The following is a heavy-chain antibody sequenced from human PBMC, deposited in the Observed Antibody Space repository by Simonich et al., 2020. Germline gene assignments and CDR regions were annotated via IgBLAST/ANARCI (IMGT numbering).Heavy chain of an antibody. V-gene: IGHV3-48*03. CDR3: ASDGAYDTVVTGAY. D-gene: IGHD3-9*01. Sequence: EVQLVESGGGLVQPGGSLRLSCAASGFTFSSYEMNWVRQAAGKGLDWVSYNSSSGSTIYYADSVKGRFTIARDNAKNSLYLQMNSLRAEDTAVYYCASDGAYDTVVTGAYWGQGTLVTVSS. J-gene: IGHJ4*02. CDR1: GFTFSSYE. CDR2: NSSSGSTI.